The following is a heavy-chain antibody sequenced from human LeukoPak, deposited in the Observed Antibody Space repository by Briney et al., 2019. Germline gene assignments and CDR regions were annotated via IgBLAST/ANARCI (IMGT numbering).Heavy chain of an antibody. CDR1: GFIFSSFT. D-gene: IGHD1-26*01. Sequence: GGSLRLSCAASGFIFSSFTMNWVRQAPGKGLEWVSSISSSSSYIYSGDSVQGRFTISRDNAKNSLYLQMNSLRAEDTAVYYCARGSRIVGAPPDYWGQVILVTVSS. J-gene: IGHJ4*02. V-gene: IGHV3-21*01. CDR3: ARGSRIVGAPPDY. CDR2: ISSSSSYI.